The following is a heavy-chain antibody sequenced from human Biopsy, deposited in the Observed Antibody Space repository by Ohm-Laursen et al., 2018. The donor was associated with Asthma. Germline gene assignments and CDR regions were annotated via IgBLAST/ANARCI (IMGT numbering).Heavy chain of an antibody. CDR2: ISFDGRYE. CDR1: GFSFGSFG. J-gene: IGHJ6*02. D-gene: IGHD2-21*01. Sequence: LSLTCAASGFSFGSFGMHWVRQVPGKGPEWVALISFDGRYEYYADSVKGRFTISRDNSRNTLYLQKNSLRADDTAVYYCARAGESDLVGGLDVWGQGTTVIVS. V-gene: IGHV3-30*03. CDR3: ARAGESDLVGGLDV.